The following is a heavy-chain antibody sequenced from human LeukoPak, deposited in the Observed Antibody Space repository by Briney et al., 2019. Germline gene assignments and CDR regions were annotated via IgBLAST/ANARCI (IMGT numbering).Heavy chain of an antibody. CDR2: FKSKTDGGTT. CDR3: TVMVGSGSYYFDY. CDR1: GFTFSNGW. V-gene: IGHV3-15*01. Sequence: GASLRLSWAAAGFTFSNGWVCWGRQAPGKGLEWVGRFKSKTDGGTTDYAAPVKGRFTISRDDSKNTLYLQMNSLKTEDTAVYYCTVMVGSGSYYFDYWGQGTLVTVSS. D-gene: IGHD3-10*01. J-gene: IGHJ4*02.